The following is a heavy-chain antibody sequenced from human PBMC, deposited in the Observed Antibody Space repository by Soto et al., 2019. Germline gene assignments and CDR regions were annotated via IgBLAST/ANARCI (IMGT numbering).Heavy chain of an antibody. CDR2: ISYDGSNK. J-gene: IGHJ6*02. CDR1: GFTFSSYG. CDR3: ARVLGPPYYYGSGSYLPDYYYGMDV. V-gene: IGHV3-30*03. Sequence: PGGSLRLSCAASGFTFSSYGMHWVRQAPGKGLEWVAVISYDGSNKYYADSVKGRFTISRDNSKNTLYLQMNSLRAEDTAVYYCARVLGPPYYYGSGSYLPDYYYGMDVWGQGTTVTVSS. D-gene: IGHD3-10*01.